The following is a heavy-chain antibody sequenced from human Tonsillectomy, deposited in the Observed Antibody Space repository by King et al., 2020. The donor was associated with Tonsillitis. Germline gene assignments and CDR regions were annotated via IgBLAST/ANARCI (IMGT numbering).Heavy chain of an antibody. Sequence: DVQLVESGGGLVQPGGSLRLSCVASGFTFSDYTMSWVRQSPGRGLEWVSGISGNSGDTYYTDSVKGRFAISRDNSKRTLYLHMKTLTVADTAVYYCAKDHGRGIAILPFSWFDPWGQGILVTVSS. CDR3: AKDHGRGIAILPFSWFDP. CDR1: GFTFSDYT. V-gene: IGHV3-23*04. J-gene: IGHJ5*02. CDR2: ISGNSGDT. D-gene: IGHD3-3*01.